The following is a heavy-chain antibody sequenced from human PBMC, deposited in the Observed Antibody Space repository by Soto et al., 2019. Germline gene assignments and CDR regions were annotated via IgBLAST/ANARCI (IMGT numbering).Heavy chain of an antibody. CDR1: GFTFSSYG. Sequence: LRLSCAASGFTFSSYGMHWVRQAPGKGLEWVPVIWYDGSNKYYADSVKGRFTISRDNSKNTLYLQMNSLRAEDTAVYYCARDLRVGEFWGQGTLVTVSS. CDR2: IWYDGSNK. CDR3: ARDLRVGEF. J-gene: IGHJ4*02. V-gene: IGHV3-33*01. D-gene: IGHD3-16*01.